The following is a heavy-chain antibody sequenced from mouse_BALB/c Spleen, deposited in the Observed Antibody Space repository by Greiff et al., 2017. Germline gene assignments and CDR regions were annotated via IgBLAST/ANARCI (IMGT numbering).Heavy chain of an antibody. D-gene: IGHD4-1*01. J-gene: IGHJ3*01. CDR1: GFTFSSFG. CDR3: ARSWEGSPWFAY. Sequence: EVKLMESGGGLVQPGGSRKLSCAASGFTFSSFGMHWVRQAPEKGLEWVAYISSGSSTIYYADTVKGRFTISRDNPKNTLFLQMTSLRSEDTAMYYCARSWEGSPWFAYWGQGTLVTVSA. CDR2: ISSGSSTI. V-gene: IGHV5-17*02.